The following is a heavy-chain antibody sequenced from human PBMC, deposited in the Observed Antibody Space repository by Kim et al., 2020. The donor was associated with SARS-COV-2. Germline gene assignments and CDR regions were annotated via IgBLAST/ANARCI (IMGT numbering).Heavy chain of an antibody. CDR3: ARHRLRLRRNFDY. D-gene: IGHD5-12*01. CDR1: GGSISSSSYY. V-gene: IGHV4-39*01. Sequence: SETLSLTCTVSGGSISSSSYYWGWIRQPPGKGLEWIGSIYYSGSTYYNPSLKSRVTISVDTSKNQFSLKLSSVTAADTAVYYCARHRLRLRRNFDYWGQGTLVTVSS. CDR2: IYYSGST. J-gene: IGHJ4*02.